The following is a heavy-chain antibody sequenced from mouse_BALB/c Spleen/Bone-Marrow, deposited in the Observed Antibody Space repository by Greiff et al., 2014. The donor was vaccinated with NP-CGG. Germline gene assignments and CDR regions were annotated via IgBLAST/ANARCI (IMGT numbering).Heavy chain of an antibody. V-gene: IGHV14-3*02. J-gene: IGHJ2*01. D-gene: IGHD1-1*01. CDR3: ARYYYGSSYFDY. Sequence: DVQLQASGAELVKPGASVKLSCTASGFNIQDTYMHWVKQRPEQGLEWIGRIDPANGNTKYDPKFQGKATITADTSSDTAYLQLSSLTSEDTAVYYCARYYYGSSYFDYWGQGTTLTVAS. CDR1: GFNIQDTY. CDR2: IDPANGNT.